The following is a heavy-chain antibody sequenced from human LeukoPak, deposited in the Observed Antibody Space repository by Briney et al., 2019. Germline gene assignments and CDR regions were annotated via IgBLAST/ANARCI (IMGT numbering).Heavy chain of an antibody. D-gene: IGHD3-22*01. Sequence: ASVKVSCRASGYTFTGYYMHWVRQAPGQGLEWMGRINPNSGGTNYAQKFQGRVTMTRDTSISTAYMELSRLRSDDTAVYYCARDYYDSSGYWVDDYWGQGTLVTVSS. J-gene: IGHJ4*02. V-gene: IGHV1-2*06. CDR1: GYTFTGYY. CDR2: INPNSGGT. CDR3: ARDYYDSSGYWVDDY.